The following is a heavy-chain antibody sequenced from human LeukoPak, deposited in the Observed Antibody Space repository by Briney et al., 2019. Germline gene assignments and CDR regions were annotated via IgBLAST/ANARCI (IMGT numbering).Heavy chain of an antibody. CDR1: GFTFSDYY. CDR2: ISSSGSTI. D-gene: IGHD6-13*01. V-gene: IGHV3-11*01. Sequence: GGSLRLSCAASGFTFSDYYMSWIRQAPGKGLEWVSYISSSGSTIYYADSVKGRFTISRDNAKNSLYLQMNSLKAEDTAVYYCARSGYSSSWYSPVYYYYMDVWGKGTTVTVSS. CDR3: ARSGYSSSWYSPVYYYYMDV. J-gene: IGHJ6*03.